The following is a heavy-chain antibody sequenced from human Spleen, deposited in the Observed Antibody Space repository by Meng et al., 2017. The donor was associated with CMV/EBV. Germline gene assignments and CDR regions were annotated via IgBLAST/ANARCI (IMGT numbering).Heavy chain of an antibody. V-gene: IGHV3-7*01. J-gene: IGHJ4*02. Sequence: RGSLRLSCAASGFTFSTSWMSWVRQAPGKGLEWVANIREDGSSKYYADPVKGRFTISRDNAKNSLFLQMGSLRVEDTAMYYCARAGLGYCSVTSCYNDYWGQGMLVTVSS. CDR2: IREDGSSK. CDR3: ARAGLGYCSVTSCYNDY. D-gene: IGHD2-2*02. CDR1: GFTFSTSW.